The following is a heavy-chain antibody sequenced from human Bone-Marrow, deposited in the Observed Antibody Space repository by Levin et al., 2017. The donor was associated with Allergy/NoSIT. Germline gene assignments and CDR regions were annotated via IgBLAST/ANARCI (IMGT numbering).Heavy chain of an antibody. J-gene: IGHJ4*02. Sequence: GGSLRLSCAASGLTFSRYWMHWVRPAPGKGLVWVAHVNSDGSSTTYADSVKGRFTIYRDNAKNTLYLQMNSLRVEDTAVYYCTGVIDFDYWGQGALVTVSS. CDR2: VNSDGSST. CDR3: TGVIDFDY. CDR1: GLTFSRYW. V-gene: IGHV3-74*03. D-gene: IGHD2-21*01.